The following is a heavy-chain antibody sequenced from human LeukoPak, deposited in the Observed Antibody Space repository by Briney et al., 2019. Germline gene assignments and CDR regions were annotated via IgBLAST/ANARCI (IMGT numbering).Heavy chain of an antibody. V-gene: IGHV4-59*01. CDR1: GGSISNYY. J-gene: IGHJ4*02. D-gene: IGHD2-2*01. CDR3: ATEYCASSSCRFDS. CDR2: IYNSGST. Sequence: SETLSLTCSVSGGSISNYYWSWIRQSPGKGPEWIGYIYNSGSTNYNPSLKSRVTMSLDTSKKQLSLKLTSVTAADTAIYYCATEYCASSSCRFDSWGQGTLVTVPS.